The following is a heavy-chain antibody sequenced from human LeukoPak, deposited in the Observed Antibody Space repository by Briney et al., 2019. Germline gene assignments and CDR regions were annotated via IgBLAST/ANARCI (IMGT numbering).Heavy chain of an antibody. CDR3: ARGGHHFNNWFDP. Sequence: PGESLRLSCAASGFTFSSYWMHWVRQAPGKGLVWVSRINSDGSDTRYAESVKGRFTISRDNARNTVYLETNSLRAEDTAVYYCARGGHHFNNWFDPWGQGTLVTVSS. D-gene: IGHD2-15*01. V-gene: IGHV3-74*01. CDR1: GFTFSSYW. J-gene: IGHJ5*02. CDR2: INSDGSDT.